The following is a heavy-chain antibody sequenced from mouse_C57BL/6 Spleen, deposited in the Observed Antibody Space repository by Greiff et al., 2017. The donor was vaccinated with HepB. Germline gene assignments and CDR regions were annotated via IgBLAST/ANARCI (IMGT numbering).Heavy chain of an antibody. J-gene: IGHJ1*03. CDR1: GYTFTSYW. D-gene: IGHD1-1*01. Sequence: QVQLQQPGAELVKPGASVNLSCKASGYTFTSYWMHWVKPRPGRGLEWIGRIDPNSGGTKYNEKFKRKDTLTVDKTPSTAYMQLISLTAEDSAVYYCARSTFDYGSSYGYFDVWGTGTTVTVSS. CDR2: IDPNSGGT. CDR3: ARSTFDYGSSYGYFDV. V-gene: IGHV1-72*01.